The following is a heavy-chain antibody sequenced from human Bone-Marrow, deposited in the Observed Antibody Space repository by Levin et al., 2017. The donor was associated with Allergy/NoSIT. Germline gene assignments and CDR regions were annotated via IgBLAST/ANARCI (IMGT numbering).Heavy chain of an antibody. D-gene: IGHD5-18*01. CDR1: GFTFSSYA. CDR3: ARDLRNTAMGNELDY. V-gene: IGHV3-30-3*01. Sequence: PGESLKISCAASGFTFSSYAMHWVRQAPGKGLEWVAVISYDGSNKYYADSVKGRFTISRDNSKNTLYLQMNSLRAEDTAVYYCARDLRNTAMGNELDYWGQGTLVTVSS. J-gene: IGHJ4*02. CDR2: ISYDGSNK.